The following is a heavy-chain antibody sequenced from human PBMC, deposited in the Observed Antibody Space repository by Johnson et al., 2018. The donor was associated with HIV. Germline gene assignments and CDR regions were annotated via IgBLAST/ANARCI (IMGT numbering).Heavy chain of an antibody. V-gene: IGHV3-66*01. J-gene: IGHJ3*02. Sequence: VQLVESGGGLVQPGGSLRLSCAASGLTVSGNYMNWVRQAPGKGLEWVSVIYSDGGTYYADSVQGRFTLSRDNSKNTLYLQMNSLRAEDTAVYYCARGMYGDAFDIWGQGTMVTVSS. CDR3: ARGMYGDAFDI. CDR2: IYSDGGT. D-gene: IGHD2-8*01. CDR1: GLTVSGNY.